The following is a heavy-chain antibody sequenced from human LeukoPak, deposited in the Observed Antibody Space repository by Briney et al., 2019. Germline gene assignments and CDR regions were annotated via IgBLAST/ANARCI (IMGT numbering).Heavy chain of an antibody. D-gene: IGHD1-26*01. CDR1: GFTFSSYG. J-gene: IGHJ4*02. CDR3: ARDQGGASY. Sequence: GGSLRLSCAASGFTFSSYGMHWFRQAPGKGLEWVAVISYDGSTKYYADSVKGRFTISRDNSKNTLYLQMNSLRGEDTAMYYCARDQGGASYWGQGTLVTVSS. V-gene: IGHV3-30*03. CDR2: ISYDGSTK.